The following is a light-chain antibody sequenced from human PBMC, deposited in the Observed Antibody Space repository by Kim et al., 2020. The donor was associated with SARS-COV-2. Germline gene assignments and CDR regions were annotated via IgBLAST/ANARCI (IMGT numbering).Light chain of an antibody. Sequence: ASVGDRVTITCRASQGIRNDLGWYQQQPGKAPKLLIFAASSLQSGVPSRFSGSGSGTDFTLTISSLQPEDSATYYCLQDYNYPRTFGRGTKVDIK. J-gene: IGKJ1*01. CDR3: LQDYNYPRT. CDR2: AAS. V-gene: IGKV1-6*01. CDR1: QGIRND.